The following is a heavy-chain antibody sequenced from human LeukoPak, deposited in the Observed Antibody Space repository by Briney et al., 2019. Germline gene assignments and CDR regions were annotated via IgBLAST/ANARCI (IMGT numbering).Heavy chain of an antibody. CDR1: GYTFTSYD. J-gene: IGHJ5*02. CDR2: MNPNSGNT. V-gene: IGHV1-8*01. Sequence: ASVKVSCKASGYTFTSYDINWVRQATGQGLEWMGWMNPNSGNTGYAQKFQGRVTMTRNTSISTAYMELSSLRSEDTAVYYCARGQVFLNWFDPWGQGTLVTVSS. D-gene: IGHD3-3*01. CDR3: ARGQVFLNWFDP.